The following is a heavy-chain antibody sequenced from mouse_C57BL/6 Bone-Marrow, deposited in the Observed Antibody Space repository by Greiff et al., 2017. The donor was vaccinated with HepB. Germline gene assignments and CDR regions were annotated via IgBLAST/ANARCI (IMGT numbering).Heavy chain of an antibody. CDR3: AREGYYGSSHHWYFDV. Sequence: VQLKQSGPELVKPGASVKISCKASGYTFTDYYMNWVKQSHGKSLEWIGDINPNNGGTSYNQKFKGKATLTVDKSSSTAYMELRSLTSEDSAVYYCAREGYYGSSHHWYFDVWGTGTTVTVSS. D-gene: IGHD1-1*01. CDR1: GYTFTDYY. J-gene: IGHJ1*03. CDR2: INPNNGGT. V-gene: IGHV1-26*01.